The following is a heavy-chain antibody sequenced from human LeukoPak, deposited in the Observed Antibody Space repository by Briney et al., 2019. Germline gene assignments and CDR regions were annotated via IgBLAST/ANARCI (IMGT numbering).Heavy chain of an antibody. CDR2: ISAHNGNI. CDR3: ATGTSIAGRPDS. V-gene: IGHV1-18*01. D-gene: IGHD6-6*01. Sequence: ASVRVSCKASGYIFTNYGISWVRQAPGQGLEWMGWISAHNGNINYAQKFQGRVTMTTDTSTSSAYMELRSLRSDDTAVYYCATGTSIAGRPDSWGQGTLVTVSS. J-gene: IGHJ4*02. CDR1: GYIFTNYG.